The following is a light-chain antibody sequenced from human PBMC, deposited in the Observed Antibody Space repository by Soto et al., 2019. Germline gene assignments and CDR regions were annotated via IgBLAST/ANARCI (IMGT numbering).Light chain of an antibody. Sequence: DIVMTQTPLSSAVTLGQSASISCRSSQSLVHSNGNNYLDWYLQKPGQSPQLLIYLGSTRASGVPDRFSGGGSGTDFTLKISRVEAEDVGVYYCMQALQTRWTFGQGTKVEI. CDR1: QSLVHSNGNNY. J-gene: IGKJ1*01. V-gene: IGKV2-28*01. CDR2: LGS. CDR3: MQALQTRWT.